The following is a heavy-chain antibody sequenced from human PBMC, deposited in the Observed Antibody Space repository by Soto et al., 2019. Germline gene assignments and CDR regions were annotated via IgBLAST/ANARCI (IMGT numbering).Heavy chain of an antibody. CDR3: ARDDYGSGSYPYYDGMDV. J-gene: IGHJ6*02. CDR1: GFTFSSYG. D-gene: IGHD3-10*01. Sequence: QVQLVESGGGVVQPGRSLRLSCAASGFTFSSYGMHWVRQAPGKGLEWVAVIWYDGSNKYYADSVKGRFTISRDNSKNTLCLQMSSLRAEDVAVYYCARDDYGSGSYPYYDGMDVWGQGTTVTVSS. V-gene: IGHV3-33*01. CDR2: IWYDGSNK.